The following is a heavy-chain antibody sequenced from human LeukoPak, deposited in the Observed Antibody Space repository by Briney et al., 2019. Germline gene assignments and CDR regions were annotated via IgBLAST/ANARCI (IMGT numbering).Heavy chain of an antibody. CDR1: GGTFSSYA. CDR3: AREILAGRGY. Sequence: ASVKVSCKASGGTFSSYAISWVRQAPGQGLEWMGIINPSGGSTNYAQKFQGRVTLTRDTSTSTVYMELSSLRSEDTAVYYCAREILAGRGYWGQGTLVTVSS. J-gene: IGHJ4*02. D-gene: IGHD6-19*01. V-gene: IGHV1-46*01. CDR2: INPSGGST.